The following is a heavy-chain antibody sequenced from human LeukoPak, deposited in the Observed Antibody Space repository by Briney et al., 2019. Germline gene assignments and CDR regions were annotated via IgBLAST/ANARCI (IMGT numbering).Heavy chain of an antibody. J-gene: IGHJ4*02. Sequence: GGSLRLSCAASGFMFSSHNMNWVRQAPGKGLEWVSHISSSGSTIYYEDSVEGRFTISRDNAKKSLYLQMNSLRAEDTAVYYCARANGWYLRNYFDYWGQGILVTVSS. V-gene: IGHV3-48*01. CDR3: ARANGWYLRNYFDY. CDR1: GFMFSSHN. CDR2: ISSSGSTI. D-gene: IGHD6-19*01.